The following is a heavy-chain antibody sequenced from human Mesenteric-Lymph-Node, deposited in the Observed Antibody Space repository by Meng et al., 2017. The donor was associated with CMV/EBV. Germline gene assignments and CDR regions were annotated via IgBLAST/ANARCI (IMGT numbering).Heavy chain of an antibody. Sequence: ASVKVSCKASGYTFTSHYMHWVRQAPGQGLEWMAIVNPNDVNTNYAQKFQGRVSMTTDTSTTTVYMELSSLISDDTAVYYCARPGSRIAPFGLFIAPLDDWGQGTLVTVSS. CDR2: VNPNDVNT. CDR3: ARPGSRIAPFGLFIAPLDD. V-gene: IGHV1-46*01. J-gene: IGHJ4*02. D-gene: IGHD3-3*01. CDR1: GYTFTSHY.